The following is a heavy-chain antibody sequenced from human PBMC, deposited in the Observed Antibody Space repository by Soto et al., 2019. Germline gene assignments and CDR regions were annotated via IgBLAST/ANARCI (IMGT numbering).Heavy chain of an antibody. J-gene: IGHJ3*02. Sequence: EVQLEESGGDLVHPGGSLRLSCAASGFTLSAYWMTWVRQAPGKGLEWVANINRDGSKKSYLDSVRGRFTISRDNVGNSLYLQMDSLRADDTALYYCARDVSPGSGILYLDAFDIWGQGTKVTVSS. D-gene: IGHD3-10*01. CDR3: ARDVSPGSGILYLDAFDI. CDR1: GFTLSAYW. V-gene: IGHV3-7*05. CDR2: INRDGSKK.